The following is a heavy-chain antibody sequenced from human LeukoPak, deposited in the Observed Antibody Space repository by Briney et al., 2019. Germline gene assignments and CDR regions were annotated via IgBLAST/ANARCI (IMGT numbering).Heavy chain of an antibody. Sequence: GGSLRLSCVASGFTFSTYGIHWVRQAPGKGLEWVAFIHYDGGKKFYGESVKGRFTISRDDANNTVYLQVNNLRAEDTALYYCAKDMHILDHWGQGTRVTVSS. CDR2: IHYDGGKK. CDR1: GFTFSTYG. D-gene: IGHD3-16*01. V-gene: IGHV3-30*02. CDR3: AKDMHILDH. J-gene: IGHJ4*02.